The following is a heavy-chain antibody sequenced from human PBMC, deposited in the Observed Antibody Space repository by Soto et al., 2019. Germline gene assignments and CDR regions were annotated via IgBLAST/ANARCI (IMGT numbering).Heavy chain of an antibody. CDR2: INPSGGST. J-gene: IGHJ6*02. Sequence: GASVKVSCKASGYTFTSYYMHWVRQAPGQGLEWMGIINPSGGSTSYAQKFQGRVTMTRDTSTSTVYMELSSLRSEDTAVYYCARAQHWLVLYYYYYGMDVWGQGTTVTVSS. CDR3: ARAQHWLVLYYYYYGMDV. D-gene: IGHD6-19*01. V-gene: IGHV1-46*01. CDR1: GYTFTSYY.